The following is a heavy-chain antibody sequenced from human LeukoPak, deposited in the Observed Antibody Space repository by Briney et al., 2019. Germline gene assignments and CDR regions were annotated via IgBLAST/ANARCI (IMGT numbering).Heavy chain of an antibody. D-gene: IGHD3-9*01. CDR1: GYTFTSYY. V-gene: IGHV1-46*01. CDR3: ARGSADYDILTDYYFDY. J-gene: IGHJ4*02. Sequence: ASVKVSCKASGYTFTSYYMHWVRQAPGQGLKWMGIINPSGGSTSYAQKFQGRVTMTRDTSTSTVYMELSSLRSEDTAVYYCARGSADYDILTDYYFDYWGQGTLVTVSS. CDR2: INPSGGST.